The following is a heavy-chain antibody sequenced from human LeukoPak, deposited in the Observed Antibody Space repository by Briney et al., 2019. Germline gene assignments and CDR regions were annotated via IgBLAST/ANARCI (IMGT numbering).Heavy chain of an antibody. CDR1: GFTVSSNY. D-gene: IGHD3-9*01. CDR2: IYSGGST. V-gene: IGHV3-53*01. Sequence: PPGGSLRLSCAASGFTVSSNYMSWVRQAPGKGLEWVSVIYSGGSTYYADSVKGRFTISRDNAKNSLYLQMNSLRAEDTAVYYCAGSILTGYPTFDCWGQGTLVTVSS. J-gene: IGHJ4*02. CDR3: AGSILTGYPTFDC.